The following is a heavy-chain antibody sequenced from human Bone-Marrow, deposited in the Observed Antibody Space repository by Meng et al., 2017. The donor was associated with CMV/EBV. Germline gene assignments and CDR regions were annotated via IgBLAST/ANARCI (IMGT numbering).Heavy chain of an antibody. CDR2: ISSSGSTI. Sequence: GGSLRLSCAASGFTFSDYYMSWIRQAPGKGLEWVSYISSSGSTIYYADSVKGRFTISRDNAKNSLYLQMNSLRAEDTAVYYCARGRGRPTIFGVGREYYFDYWGQGTLVTVSS. J-gene: IGHJ4*02. V-gene: IGHV3-11*04. CDR1: GFTFSDYY. D-gene: IGHD3-3*01. CDR3: ARGRGRPTIFGVGREYYFDY.